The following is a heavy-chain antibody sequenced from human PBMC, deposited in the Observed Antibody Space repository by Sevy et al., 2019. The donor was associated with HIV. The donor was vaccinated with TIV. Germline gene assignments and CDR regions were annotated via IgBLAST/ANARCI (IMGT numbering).Heavy chain of an antibody. CDR3: ARGPYYDFWYFDL. D-gene: IGHD3-3*01. V-gene: IGHV3-21*01. CDR2: ISTASSYM. CDR1: GFTFSYYS. Sequence: GGSLRLSCAASGFTFSYYSMNWVRQAPGKGLEGVSSISTASSYMYYADSLKGRVTISRDNAKNSLYLQMNSLRAEDTAVYYCARGPYYDFWYFDLWCRGTLVTVSS. J-gene: IGHJ2*01.